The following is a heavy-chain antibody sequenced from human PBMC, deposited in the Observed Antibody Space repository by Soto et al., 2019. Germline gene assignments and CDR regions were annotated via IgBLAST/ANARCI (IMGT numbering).Heavy chain of an antibody. CDR2: INHSGST. V-gene: IGHV4-34*01. CDR3: AREDIVVVPLARGWENWFDP. Sequence: PSETLSLTCAVYGGSFSGYYWSWIRQPPGKGLEWIGEINHSGSTNYNPSLKSRVTISVDTSKNQFSLKLSSVTAADTAVYYCAREDIVVVPLARGWENWFDPWGQGTLVTVSS. D-gene: IGHD2-2*01. J-gene: IGHJ5*02. CDR1: GGSFSGYY.